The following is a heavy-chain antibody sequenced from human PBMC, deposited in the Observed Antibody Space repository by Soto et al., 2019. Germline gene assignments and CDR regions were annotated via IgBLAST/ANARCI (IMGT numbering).Heavy chain of an antibody. J-gene: IGHJ1*01. Sequence: SETLSLTCTVSGGSISSDDYYWSWIRQAPGRGLEWIGYIHSSGSIYYNPSRKSRATMSIDTAGNQFSLKVSSVTGADTAVYYCARDLDGLHDDTSGPFPRPGWGQGTLVTVSS. CDR3: ARDLDGLHDDTSGPFPRPG. CDR2: IHSSGSI. CDR1: GGSISSDDYY. V-gene: IGHV4-30-4*01. D-gene: IGHD3-22*01.